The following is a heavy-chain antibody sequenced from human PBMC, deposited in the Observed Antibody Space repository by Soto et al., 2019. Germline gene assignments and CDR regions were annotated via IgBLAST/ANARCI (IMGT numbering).Heavy chain of an antibody. CDR3: ARGDWGAGTGAFDI. D-gene: IGHD6-13*01. J-gene: IGHJ3*02. V-gene: IGHV3-13*01. Sequence: EVQLVESGGGLVQPGGSLRLSCAASGFTFSSYDMHWVRQATGKGLEWVSAIGTAGDTYYPGSVKGRFTISRENAKNSLYLQMNSLRAGDTAVYYCARGDWGAGTGAFDIWGQGTMVTVSS. CDR1: GFTFSSYD. CDR2: IGTAGDT.